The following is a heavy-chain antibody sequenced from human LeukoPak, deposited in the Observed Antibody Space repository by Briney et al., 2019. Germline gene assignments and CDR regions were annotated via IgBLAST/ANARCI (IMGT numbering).Heavy chain of an antibody. D-gene: IGHD3-16*01. J-gene: IGHJ4*02. CDR3: ARVPGAYYDYVWGSSGAGGYFDY. CDR1: GGSISSGGYS. V-gene: IGHV4-30-2*01. Sequence: PSETLSLTCAVSGGSISSGGYSWSWIRQPPGKGLEWIGYIYHSGSTYYNPSLKSRVTISVDRSKNQFPLKLSSVTAADTAVYYCARVPGAYYDYVWGSSGAGGYFDYWGQGTLVTVSS. CDR2: IYHSGST.